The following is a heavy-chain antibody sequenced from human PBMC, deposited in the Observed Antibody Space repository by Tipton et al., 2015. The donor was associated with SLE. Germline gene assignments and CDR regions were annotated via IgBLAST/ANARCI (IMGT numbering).Heavy chain of an antibody. D-gene: IGHD3-10*01. CDR2: IYYSGST. CDR3: AGYYNYMDV. V-gene: IGHV4-59*01. CDR1: GGSISNFY. Sequence: LRLSCTVSGGSISNFYWSWIRQPPGKGLEWIGYIYYSGSTNYNPSLRSRVTMSLDMSKNQFSLKLSSVTAADTDVYYCAGYYNYMDVWGKGTTVTVSS. J-gene: IGHJ6*03.